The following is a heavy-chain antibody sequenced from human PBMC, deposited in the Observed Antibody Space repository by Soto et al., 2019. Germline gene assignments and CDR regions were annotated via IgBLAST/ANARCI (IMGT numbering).Heavy chain of an antibody. J-gene: IGHJ6*02. CDR1: GGTFSSYA. V-gene: IGHV1-69*13. CDR2: IIPIFGTA. Sequence: ASVKVSCKASGGTFSSYAISWVRQAPGQGLEWMGGIIPIFGTANYAQKFQGRVTITADESTSTAYMELSSLRSEDTAVYYCARVTSSGYSPRYYYGMDVWGQGTTVTVSS. D-gene: IGHD3-22*01. CDR3: ARVTSSGYSPRYYYGMDV.